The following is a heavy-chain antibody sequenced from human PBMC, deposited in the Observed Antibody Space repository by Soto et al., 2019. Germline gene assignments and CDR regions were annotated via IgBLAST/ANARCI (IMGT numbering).Heavy chain of an antibody. CDR1: GGSISVYY. D-gene: IGHD1-26*01. CDR2: IYDSGSP. CDR3: ARGVGSSPPRY. V-gene: IGHV4-59*01. Sequence: QVQLQESGPGQVKPSETLSLKCTISGGSISVYYWSWIRQPPGQALEWIGYIYDSGSPYYNPSLRSRVIISADTSTNQISLALTSATAADTAVYYCARGVGSSPPRYWGRGTLVTVSS. J-gene: IGHJ4*02.